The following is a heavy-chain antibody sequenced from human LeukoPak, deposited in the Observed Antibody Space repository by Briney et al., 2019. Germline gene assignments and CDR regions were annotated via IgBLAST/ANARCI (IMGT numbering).Heavy chain of an antibody. J-gene: IGHJ3*02. CDR2: IYYSGST. CDR3: ARDSQDAIDAFDI. Sequence: SETLSLTCTVSGGSISSSSYYWGWIRQPPGKGLEWIGSIYYSGSTYYNPSLKSRVTISVDTSKNQFSLKLSSVTAADTAVYYCARDSQDAIDAFDIWGQGTMVTVSS. V-gene: IGHV4-39*07. D-gene: IGHD2-8*01. CDR1: GGSISSSSYY.